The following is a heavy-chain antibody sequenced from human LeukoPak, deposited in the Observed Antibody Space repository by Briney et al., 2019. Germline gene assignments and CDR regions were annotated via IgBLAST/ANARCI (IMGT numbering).Heavy chain of an antibody. CDR3: AKEAEYYDILTGYQY. J-gene: IGHJ4*02. Sequence: GGSLRLSCAASGFTFSSYTMNWVRQAPGKGLEWVSYIDLSGSTLYYLESVKGRFTISRDNAKNSLYLQMNSLRAEDTAVYYCAKEAEYYDILTGYQYWGQGTLVTVSS. D-gene: IGHD3-9*01. V-gene: IGHV3-48*04. CDR2: IDLSGSTL. CDR1: GFTFSSYT.